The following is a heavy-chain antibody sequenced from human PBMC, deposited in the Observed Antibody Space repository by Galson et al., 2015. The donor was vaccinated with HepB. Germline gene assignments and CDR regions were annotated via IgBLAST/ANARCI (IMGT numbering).Heavy chain of an antibody. V-gene: IGHV5-51*01. CDR2: IYPGDSDT. D-gene: IGHD6-6*01. CDR3: ARQKENGGSSGFWFNP. CDR1: GYSFTSYW. Sequence: QSGAEVKKPGESLKISCKGSGYSFTSYWIGWVRQMPGRGLEWMGIIYPGDSDTRYSPSFQGQVTISADKSISTAYLQWSSLKASDTAIYYCARQKENGGSSGFWFNPWGQGTLVTVSS. J-gene: IGHJ5*02.